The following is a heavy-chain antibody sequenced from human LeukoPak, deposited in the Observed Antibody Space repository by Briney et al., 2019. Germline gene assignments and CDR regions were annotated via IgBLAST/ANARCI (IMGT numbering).Heavy chain of an antibody. V-gene: IGHV3-30*02. D-gene: IGHD6-13*01. CDR2: IRYDANNK. CDR1: GFTFSSYA. Sequence: GGSLRLSCAASGFTFSSYAMHWVRQAPGKGLEWVTFIRYDANNKYYADSVKGRFTISRDNSKNTLYLQMNSLRPEDTAVYYCAKDLMSSSWYADYWGQGTLVTVSS. CDR3: AKDLMSSSWYADY. J-gene: IGHJ4*02.